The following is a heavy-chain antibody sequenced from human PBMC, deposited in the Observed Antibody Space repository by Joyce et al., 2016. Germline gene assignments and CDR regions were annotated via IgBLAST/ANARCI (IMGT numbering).Heavy chain of an antibody. CDR3: AREAYDCSGGSCYSSWFDP. J-gene: IGHJ5*02. CDR1: GYTFTSYG. Sequence: QVQLVQSGAEVKKPGASVKVSCKASGYTFTSYGISWVRQAPGQGLEWMGWNSAYNGNTNYAQKLQGRVTMTTDTSTSTAYMELRSLRSDDTAVYYCAREAYDCSGGSCYSSWFDPWGQGTLVTVSS. D-gene: IGHD2-15*01. V-gene: IGHV1-18*01. CDR2: NSAYNGNT.